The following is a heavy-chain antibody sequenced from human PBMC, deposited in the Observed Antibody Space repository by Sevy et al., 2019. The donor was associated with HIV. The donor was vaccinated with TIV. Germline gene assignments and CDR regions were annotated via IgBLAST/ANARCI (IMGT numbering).Heavy chain of an antibody. Sequence: GGSLRLSCAASGFTFSNAWMSWVRQAPGKGLEWVGRIKSKTDGGTTDYAAPVKGRFTISRDDSKNTLYLQMNSLKTEDAAIYYCTTDSKKRRLSALLDYWGQGTTVSVSS. J-gene: IGHJ4*02. V-gene: IGHV3-15*01. CDR1: GFTFSNAW. CDR2: IKSKTDGGTT. CDR3: TTDSKKRRLSALLDY.